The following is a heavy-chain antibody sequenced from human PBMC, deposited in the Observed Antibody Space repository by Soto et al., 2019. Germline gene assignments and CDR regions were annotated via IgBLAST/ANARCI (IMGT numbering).Heavy chain of an antibody. V-gene: IGHV1-2*04. CDR3: ARVGYCSSTSCRPLDYYYGMDV. CDR2: INPNSGGT. J-gene: IGHJ6*02. Sequence: GASVKVSCKASGYTFTGYYMHWVLQAPGQGLEWMGWINPNSGGTNYAQKFQGWVTMTRDTSISTAYMELSRLRSDDTAVYYCARVGYCSSTSCRPLDYYYGMDVWGQGTTVTVSS. D-gene: IGHD2-2*01. CDR1: GYTFTGYY.